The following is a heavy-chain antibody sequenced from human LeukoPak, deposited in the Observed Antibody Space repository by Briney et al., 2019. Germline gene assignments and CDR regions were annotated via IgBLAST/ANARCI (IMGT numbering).Heavy chain of an antibody. CDR2: IYYSGST. J-gene: IGHJ5*02. CDR3: ARVPGPNWFDP. Sequence: SETLSLTCTVSGGSISSYYWSWIRQPPGKGLEWIGYIYYSGSTNYNPSLKSRVTISVDTSKNHFSLKLSSVTAADTAVYYCARVPGPNWFDPWGQGTLVTVSS. V-gene: IGHV4-59*08. CDR1: GGSISSYY.